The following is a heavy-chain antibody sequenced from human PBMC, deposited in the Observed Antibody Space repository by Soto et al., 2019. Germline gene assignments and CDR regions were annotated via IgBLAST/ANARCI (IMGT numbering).Heavy chain of an antibody. CDR3: ARSLIRYFDSMIPYYFDY. CDR2: IYYSGST. J-gene: IGHJ4*02. Sequence: QLQLQESGPGLVKPSETLSLTCTVSGGSISSSSYYWGWIRQPPGKGLEWIGSIYYSGSTYYNPSLKSRVTISVDTSKNQFSLKLSSVTAADTAVYYCARSLIRYFDSMIPYYFDYWGQGTLVTVSS. CDR1: GGSISSSSYY. V-gene: IGHV4-39*01. D-gene: IGHD3-9*01.